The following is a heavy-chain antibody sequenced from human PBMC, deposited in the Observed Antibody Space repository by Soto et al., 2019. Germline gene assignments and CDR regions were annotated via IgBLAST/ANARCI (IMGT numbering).Heavy chain of an antibody. CDR1: GFTFSTYW. V-gene: IGHV3-74*01. D-gene: IGHD5-18*01. J-gene: IGHJ6*01. Sequence: GCLRLSFEVSGFTFSTYWMHCVRQAPVKGLVWVSRINSDGSSTSYADSVKGRFTISRDNAKNTMYLQMNSLRADDTAVYYCARVELQLWLLRGMDVWGQGLTVTVTS. CDR3: ARVELQLWLLRGMDV. CDR2: INSDGSST.